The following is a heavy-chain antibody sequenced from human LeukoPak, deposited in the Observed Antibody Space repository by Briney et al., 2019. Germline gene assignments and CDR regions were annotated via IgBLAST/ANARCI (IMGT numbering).Heavy chain of an antibody. Sequence: GGSLRLSCATSDFTFSDSYMSWVRQAPGRGLEWVSVISDGGVTYYADSVKGRFTISRDDSNDTLYLQMNSLRPEDTAVYYCGGSGSYYTPSYYWGQGTLVTVSS. CDR3: GGSGSYYTPSYY. V-gene: IGHV3-53*01. CDR1: DFTFSDSY. CDR2: ISDGGVT. J-gene: IGHJ4*02. D-gene: IGHD3-10*01.